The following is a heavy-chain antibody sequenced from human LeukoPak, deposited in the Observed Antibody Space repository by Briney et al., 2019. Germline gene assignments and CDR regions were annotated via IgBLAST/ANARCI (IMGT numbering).Heavy chain of an antibody. D-gene: IGHD4-17*01. CDR2: ISFDGNNK. V-gene: IGHV3-30*03. Sequence: GGSLRLSCAASGFTFSGKGMHWVRQAPGKGLEWVAVISFDGNNKHYADSVKGRFTISRDNAKNSLYLQMNSLRTEDTAVYYCARVTLYGESALDYWGQGTLVTVSS. CDR1: GFTFSGKG. J-gene: IGHJ4*02. CDR3: ARVTLYGESALDY.